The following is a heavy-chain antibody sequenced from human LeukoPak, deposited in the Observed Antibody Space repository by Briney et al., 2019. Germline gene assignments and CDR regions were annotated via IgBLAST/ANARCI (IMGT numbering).Heavy chain of an antibody. D-gene: IGHD6-19*01. CDR2: IYYSGST. CDR1: GGSISSYY. J-gene: IGHJ6*02. V-gene: IGHV4-59*01. CDR3: ARGGIAVAGTIHYYGMDV. Sequence: PSETLSLTCTVSGGSISSYYWSWIRQPPGKGLEWIGYIYYSGSTNYNPSLKSRVTISVDTSKNQFSLKLSSVTAADTAVYYCARGGIAVAGTIHYYGMDVWGQGTTVTVSS.